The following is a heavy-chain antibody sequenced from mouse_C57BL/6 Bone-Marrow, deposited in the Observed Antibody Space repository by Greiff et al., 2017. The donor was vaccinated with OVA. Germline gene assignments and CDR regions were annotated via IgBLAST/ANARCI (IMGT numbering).Heavy chain of an antibody. CDR3: TRGRYSGRVAY. D-gene: IGHD2-12*01. J-gene: IGHJ3*01. Sequence: QVQLQQSGAELARPGASVKLSCKASGYNFTSDGISWVKQRTGQGLEWIGEIDPRSGNTNYNEKFKGKATLTVDKSSSTAYLELRSLTSEDSADYIYTRGRYSGRVAYWGQGTLVTVSA. CDR1: GYNFTSDG. V-gene: IGHV1-81*01. CDR2: IDPRSGNT.